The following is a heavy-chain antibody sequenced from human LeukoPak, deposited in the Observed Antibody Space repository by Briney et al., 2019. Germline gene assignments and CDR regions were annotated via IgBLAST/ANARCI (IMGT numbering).Heavy chain of an antibody. CDR1: GYTFTSYY. D-gene: IGHD2-21*02. V-gene: IGHV1-46*01. CDR3: ARVGGDYRVRAFDI. J-gene: IGHJ3*02. Sequence: ASVKVSCKASGYTFTSYYMHWVRQAPGQGLEWMGIINPSGGSTSYAQKFQGRVTITADESTSTAYMELSSLRSEDTAVYYCARVGGDYRVRAFDIWGQGTMVTVSS. CDR2: INPSGGST.